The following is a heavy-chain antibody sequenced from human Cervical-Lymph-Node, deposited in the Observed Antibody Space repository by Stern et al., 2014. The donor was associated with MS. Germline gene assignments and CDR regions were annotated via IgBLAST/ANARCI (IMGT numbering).Heavy chain of an antibody. V-gene: IGHV4-31*03. D-gene: IGHD4-23*01. CDR1: GDSADIDGYY. Sequence: QVQLQESGPGLVKTSETLSLTCTVSGDSADIDGYYWTWLRQHPGKGLEWIGYIYYSGSTFYNPSLKSRGAISLDTSKKEFSLKLSSVTAADTAVYYCARGWGYGGHSDWFDPWGQGTLVTVSS. J-gene: IGHJ5*02. CDR2: IYYSGST. CDR3: ARGWGYGGHSDWFDP.